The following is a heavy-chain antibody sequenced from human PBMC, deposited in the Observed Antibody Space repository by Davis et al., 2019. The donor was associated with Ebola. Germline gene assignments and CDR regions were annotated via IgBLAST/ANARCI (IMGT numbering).Heavy chain of an antibody. Sequence: GESLKISCAASGFSFTDAWMKRVRQAPGKGLEWVGRIKSKSDGGAADYAAPVKGRFTISRDDSKNTVYLQMNSLKTEDTAVYYCRSNFDYWGQGALVTVSS. J-gene: IGHJ4*02. V-gene: IGHV3-15*01. CDR2: IKSKSDGGAA. CDR1: GFSFTDAW. CDR3: RSNFDY.